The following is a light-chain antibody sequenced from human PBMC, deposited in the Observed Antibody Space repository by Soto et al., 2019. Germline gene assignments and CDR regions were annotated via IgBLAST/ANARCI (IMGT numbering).Light chain of an antibody. Sequence: QAVVTQEPSLTVSPGGTVTLTCVSSTGAVTSGYYPNWFQQRPGQPPRALIYSTTYKHPWTPARFSGSLVGGKAALTLSGAQPEDEAEYYCLLFYGDGVVFGGGTKVTVL. CDR2: STT. CDR3: LLFYGDGVV. CDR1: TGAVTSGYY. V-gene: IGLV7-43*01. J-gene: IGLJ2*01.